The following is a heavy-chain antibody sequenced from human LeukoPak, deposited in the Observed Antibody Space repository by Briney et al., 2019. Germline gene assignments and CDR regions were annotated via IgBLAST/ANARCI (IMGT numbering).Heavy chain of an antibody. D-gene: IGHD6-13*01. Sequence: ASVKVSCKVSGYTLTELPMHWVRQAPGEGLEWMGGFDPEDDEAIYAQKFQGRVTMTEDTSTDTAYMELSSLRSEDTAVYYCATFIAAAGNIGAFDIWGQGTMVTVSS. J-gene: IGHJ3*02. CDR2: FDPEDDEA. V-gene: IGHV1-24*01. CDR1: GYTLTELP. CDR3: ATFIAAAGNIGAFDI.